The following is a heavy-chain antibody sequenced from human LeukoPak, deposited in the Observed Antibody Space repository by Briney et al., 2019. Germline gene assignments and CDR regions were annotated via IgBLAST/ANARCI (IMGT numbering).Heavy chain of an antibody. J-gene: IGHJ4*02. CDR2: IIPIFGTA. CDR3: ARYYYDSSGYYQSRVPFDY. CDR1: GGTFSSYA. Sequence: SVKVSCTASGGTFSSYAISWVRQAPGQGLEWMGGIIPIFGTANYAQKFQGRVTITADESTSTAYMELSSLRSEDTAVYYCARYYYDSSGYYQSRVPFDYWGQGTLVTVSS. V-gene: IGHV1-69*13. D-gene: IGHD3-22*01.